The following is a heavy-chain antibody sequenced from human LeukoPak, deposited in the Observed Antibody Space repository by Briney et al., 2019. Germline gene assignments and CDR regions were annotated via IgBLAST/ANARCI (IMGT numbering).Heavy chain of an antibody. CDR1: GFTSSSYW. J-gene: IGHJ4*02. CDR3: AKGSYGYVLYFDS. CDR2: ISASGGST. V-gene: IGHV3-23*01. D-gene: IGHD5-18*01. Sequence: SGGSLRLSCAASGFTSSSYWMSWVRQAPGKGLEWVSGISASGGSTYYADYVKGRFTISRDSSKNTLYLQMNSLRAEDTAVYFCAKGSYGYVLYFDSWGQGALVTVSS.